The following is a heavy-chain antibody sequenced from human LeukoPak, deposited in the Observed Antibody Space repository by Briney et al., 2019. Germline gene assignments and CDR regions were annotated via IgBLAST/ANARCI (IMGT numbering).Heavy chain of an antibody. CDR2: IYSGGST. J-gene: IGHJ4*02. CDR3: ARGTVTMVDY. D-gene: IGHD3-10*01. CDR1: GFTVSSNY. Sequence: GGSLRLSCAASGFTVSSNYMSWVRQAPGRGLEWVSVIYSGGSTYYADSVEGRFTISRDNSKNTLFLQMNSLRAGDTAVYYCARGTVTMVDYWGQGTLVTVSS. V-gene: IGHV3-66*01.